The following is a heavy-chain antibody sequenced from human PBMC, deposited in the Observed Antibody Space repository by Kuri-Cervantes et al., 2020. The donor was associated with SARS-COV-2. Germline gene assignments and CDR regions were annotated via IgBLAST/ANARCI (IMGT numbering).Heavy chain of an antibody. CDR2: ISGSPSGSPI. D-gene: IGHD1-26*01. J-gene: IGHJ1*01. V-gene: IGHV3-48*01. CDR3: ARDASYSGSYGSFQL. Sequence: GESLKISCAASGFTFSSHAMSWVRQAPGKGLEWRSYISGSPSGSPIFYADSVKGRFTISRDNSKNTLYLQMNTLKTEDTAMFYCARDASYSGSYGSFQLWGQGTLVTVSS. CDR1: GFTFSSHA.